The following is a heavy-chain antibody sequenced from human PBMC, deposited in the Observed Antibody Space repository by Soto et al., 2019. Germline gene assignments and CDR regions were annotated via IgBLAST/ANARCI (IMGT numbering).Heavy chain of an antibody. V-gene: IGHV4-59*01. CDR3: ARVQAARNYYYYGMDV. Sequence: TLSLTCTVSGGSISSYYWSWIRQPPGKGLEWIGYIYYSGSTNYNPSLKSRVTISVDTSKNQFSLKLSSVTAADTAVYYCARVQAARNYYYYGMDVWGQGTTVTVSS. D-gene: IGHD6-6*01. J-gene: IGHJ6*02. CDR2: IYYSGST. CDR1: GGSISSYY.